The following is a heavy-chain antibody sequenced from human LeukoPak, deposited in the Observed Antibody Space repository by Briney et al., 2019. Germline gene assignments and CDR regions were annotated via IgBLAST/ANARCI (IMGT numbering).Heavy chain of an antibody. CDR2: IYYDGRT. J-gene: IGHJ2*01. CDR3: ARRVYCTGGACRNWYFDL. V-gene: IGHV4-39*01. Sequence: PSETLSLTCNVSGASISSTTYYWGWIRQPPGKGLEWIGSIYYDGRTYYNPSLQSRLAISVDTSKNQFSLRLSSVTAADTAVYYCARRVYCTGGACRNWYFDLWSRGTLVTVSS. CDR1: GASISSTTYY. D-gene: IGHD2-8*02.